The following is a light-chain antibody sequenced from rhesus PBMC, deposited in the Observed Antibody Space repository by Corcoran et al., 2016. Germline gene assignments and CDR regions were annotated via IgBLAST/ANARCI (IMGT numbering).Light chain of an antibody. CDR1: QSIGSS. CDR2: YAS. Sequence: EIVLTQSPAFQSVTLKEKVTITCQASQSIGSSLHWYQQKPDQSPKLLIKYASRSIAGVPSRFSGSGARTDFTLTINSLEAENAATYYCQQSSSFPRTFGQGTKVEIK. J-gene: IGKJ1*01. CDR3: QQSSSFPRT. V-gene: IGKV6-55*01.